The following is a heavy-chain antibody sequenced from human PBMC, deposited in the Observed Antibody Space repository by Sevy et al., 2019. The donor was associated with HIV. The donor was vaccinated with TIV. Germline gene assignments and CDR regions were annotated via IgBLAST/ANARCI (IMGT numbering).Heavy chain of an antibody. D-gene: IGHD1-26*01. CDR1: GFTFSSYG. J-gene: IGHJ3*02. V-gene: IGHV3-30*02. Sequence: GGSPRLSCAASGFTFSSYGMHWVRQAPGKGLEWVAFIRYDGSNKYYADSVKGRFTISRDNSKNTLYLQMNSLRAEDTAVYYCAKDWGELADAFDIWGQGTMVTVSS. CDR3: AKDWGELADAFDI. CDR2: IRYDGSNK.